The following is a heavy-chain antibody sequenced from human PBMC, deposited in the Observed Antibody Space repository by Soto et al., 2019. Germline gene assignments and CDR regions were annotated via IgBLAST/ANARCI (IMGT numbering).Heavy chain of an antibody. V-gene: IGHV3-23*01. CDR3: AKSYYESSGYFPFDY. J-gene: IGHJ4*02. CDR2: ISGSGGST. D-gene: IGHD3-22*01. CDR1: GFTFSSYA. Sequence: GGSLRLSCATSGFTFSSYAMIWVRQAPGKGLEWVSAISGSGGSTYYADSVKGQFTISRDNSKNTLSLQMNSLRAEDTAVYYCAKSYYESSGYFPFDYWGQGTLVTVSS.